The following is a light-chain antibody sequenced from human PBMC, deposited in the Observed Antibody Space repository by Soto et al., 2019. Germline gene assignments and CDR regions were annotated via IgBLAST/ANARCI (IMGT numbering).Light chain of an antibody. CDR2: DAS. V-gene: IGKV3-11*01. Sequence: EIVLTQSPATLSLSPGERATLSCRASQSVSGYLGWYQQKPGQAPRLLIYDASNRATGIPARFSGSGSGTDFPLTIRSLGPEGFAVYYCQQYGSSGTFGQGTKVDIK. CDR1: QSVSGY. J-gene: IGKJ1*01. CDR3: QQYGSSGT.